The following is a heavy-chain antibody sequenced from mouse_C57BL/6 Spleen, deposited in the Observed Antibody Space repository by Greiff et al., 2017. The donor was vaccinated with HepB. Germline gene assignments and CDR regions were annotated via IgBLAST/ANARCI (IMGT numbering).Heavy chain of an antibody. CDR1: GYTFTDYY. Sequence: EVQLQQSGPVLVKPGASVKMSCKASGYTFTDYYMNWVKQSHGKSLEWIGVINPYNGGTSYNQKFKGKATLTVDKSSSTAYMELNSLTSEDSAVYYCANDYDNAMDYWGQGTSVTVSS. V-gene: IGHV1-19*01. CDR2: INPYNGGT. D-gene: IGHD2-4*01. J-gene: IGHJ4*01. CDR3: ANDYDNAMDY.